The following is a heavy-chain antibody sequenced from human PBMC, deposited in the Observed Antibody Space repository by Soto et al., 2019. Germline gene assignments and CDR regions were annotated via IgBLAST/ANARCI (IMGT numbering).Heavy chain of an antibody. J-gene: IGHJ3*02. V-gene: IGHV3-72*01. CDR1: GFTFSDHY. Sequence: GGSLRLSCAASGFTFSDHYMGWVRQAPGKGLEWVGRTRNKANSYTTEYAASVKGRFTISRDDSKNSLYLQMNSLKTEDTAVYYCATLTGYYDARDAFDIWGQGTMVTVSS. CDR3: ATLTGYYDARDAFDI. D-gene: IGHD3-9*01. CDR2: TRNKANSYTT.